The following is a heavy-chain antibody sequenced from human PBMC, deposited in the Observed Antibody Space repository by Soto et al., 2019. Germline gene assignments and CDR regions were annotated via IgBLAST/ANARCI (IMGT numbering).Heavy chain of an antibody. CDR1: CFTFENYA. V-gene: IGHV3-49*04. D-gene: IGHD2-8*02. J-gene: IGHJ1*01. CDR3: TRWCPPDDLLNS. Sequence: GGSLRLSCSGSCFTFENYAVSWVRPAQGKGLEWLGVMRNRAYHVTTEYAPSVEGRFTISRDDSRDISDLNMASRKTDDTGVYFCTRWCPPDDLLNSGGQGTLVTVAS. CDR2: MRNRAYHVTT.